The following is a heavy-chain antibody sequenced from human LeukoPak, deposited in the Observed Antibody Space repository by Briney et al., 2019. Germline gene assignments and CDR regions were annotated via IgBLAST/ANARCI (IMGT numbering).Heavy chain of an antibody. CDR1: GGSISSDY. CDR2: IYYSGST. D-gene: IGHD3-22*01. V-gene: IGHV4-59*08. J-gene: IGHJ4*02. Sequence: PSETLSLTCTVSGGSISSDYWSWIRQPPGKGLEWIGYIYYSGSTNYNPSLKSRVTISVDTSKSQFSLKLTSVTAADTAVYYCARRRYTSGYLDYWGQGTLVTASS. CDR3: ARRRYTSGYLDY.